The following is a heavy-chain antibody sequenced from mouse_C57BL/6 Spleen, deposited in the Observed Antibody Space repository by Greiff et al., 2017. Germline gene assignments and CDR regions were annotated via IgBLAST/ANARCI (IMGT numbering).Heavy chain of an antibody. J-gene: IGHJ3*01. D-gene: IGHD2-4*01. Sequence: VQLVESGAELVQPGASVSISCKASGYTFTDYYVNWVQQRPGQGLEWIGKIGPGGGSAYYTALITGMGTLTAEKYSSTAYLQHSSLTSEDAAVYYCAREEDDYDEGFAYWGQGTLVTVSA. CDR2: IGPGGGSA. CDR1: GYTFTDYY. CDR3: AREEDDYDEGFAY. V-gene: IGHV1-77*01.